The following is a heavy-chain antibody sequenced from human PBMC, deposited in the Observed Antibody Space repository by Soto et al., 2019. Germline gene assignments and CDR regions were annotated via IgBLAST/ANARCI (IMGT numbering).Heavy chain of an antibody. CDR2: INAANGNT. D-gene: IGHD2-2*01. V-gene: IGHV1-3*01. CDR3: ARAFLFCSGPSCGISYSYGLAV. J-gene: IGHJ6*04. CDR1: GYTFTTHA. Sequence: ASVKVSCKASGYTFTTHAIHWVRQAPGQRPEWMGWINAANGNTKYSQKFQGRVTITRHTSASTTYMELSSLRSEDTAVYYCARAFLFCSGPSCGISYSYGLAVGGKGTTVTVP.